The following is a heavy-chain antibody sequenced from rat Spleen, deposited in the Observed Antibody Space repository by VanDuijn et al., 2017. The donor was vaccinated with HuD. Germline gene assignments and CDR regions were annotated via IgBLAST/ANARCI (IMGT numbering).Heavy chain of an antibody. D-gene: IGHD1-9*01. CDR2: ISSGARSGHSGP. V-gene: IGHV5-19*01. Sequence: EVQLFLSGGGLVQPGRSLPLSCAASGFTFRPYGMPWIRPAPTKGLEWVSSISSGARSGHSGPYYRDSVRGRFTISRDDEKSTLSLQMDSLRSEDTATYYCARRHYGYTDYFDYWGQGVMVTVSS. CDR3: ARRHYGYTDYFDY. CDR1: GFTFRPYG. J-gene: IGHJ2*01.